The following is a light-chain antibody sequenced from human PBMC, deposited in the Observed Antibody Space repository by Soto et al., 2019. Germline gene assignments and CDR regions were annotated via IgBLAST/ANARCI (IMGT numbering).Light chain of an antibody. V-gene: IGKV1-39*01. J-gene: IGKJ1*01. CDR3: QQSYSALMWT. CDR2: AAS. CDR1: QSISNS. Sequence: DIQMTQSPSSLSASVGDRVTITCRASQSISNSLNWYQQKPGKAPKLLMYAASSLQTGVPSRFSGSGSGTEFTLTISGLQPEDFASYYCQQSYSALMWTFGQGTRVEIK.